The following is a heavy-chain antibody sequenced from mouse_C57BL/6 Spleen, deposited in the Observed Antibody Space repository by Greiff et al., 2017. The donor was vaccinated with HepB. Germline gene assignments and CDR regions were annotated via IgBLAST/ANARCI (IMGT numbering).Heavy chain of an antibody. D-gene: IGHD4-1*01. Sequence: VQLQQPGAELVMPGASVKLSCKASGYTFTSYWMHWVKQRPGQGLEWIGEIDPSDSYTNYNQKFKGKSTLTVDKSSSTAYMQLSSLTSEDSAVYYCARGGDWVDYWGQGTTRTVSS. CDR1: GYTFTSYW. CDR2: IDPSDSYT. J-gene: IGHJ2*01. V-gene: IGHV1-69*01. CDR3: ARGGDWVDY.